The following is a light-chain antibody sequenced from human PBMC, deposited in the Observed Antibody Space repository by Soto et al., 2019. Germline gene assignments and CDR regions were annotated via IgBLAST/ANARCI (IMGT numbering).Light chain of an antibody. CDR1: SSDVGGYNY. V-gene: IGLV2-23*02. CDR3: FSYAGDSTWV. CDR2: EVT. J-gene: IGLJ3*02. Sequence: QSVLTQPASVSGSPGQSITISCTGTSSDVGGYNYVSWYQQHPGKAPKLMIYEVTKRPSGISNRFSGSKSGSTASLTISGLQAEDEADYFCFSYAGDSTWVFGGGTKLTVL.